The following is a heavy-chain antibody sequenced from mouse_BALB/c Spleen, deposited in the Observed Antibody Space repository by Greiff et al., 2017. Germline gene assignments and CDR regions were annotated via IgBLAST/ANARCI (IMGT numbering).Heavy chain of an antibody. CDR3: ARKDPYYGKRYYAMDY. V-gene: IGHV1-63*02. D-gene: IGHD2-10*01. CDR2: IYPGGGYT. J-gene: IGHJ4*01. CDR1: GYTFTNYW. Sequence: QVQLKQSGAELVRPGTSVKISCKASGYTFTNYWLGWVKQRPGHGLEWIGDIYPGGGYTNYNEKFKGKATLTADTSSSTAYMQLSSLTSEDSAVYYCARKDPYYGKRYYAMDYWGQGTSVTVSS.